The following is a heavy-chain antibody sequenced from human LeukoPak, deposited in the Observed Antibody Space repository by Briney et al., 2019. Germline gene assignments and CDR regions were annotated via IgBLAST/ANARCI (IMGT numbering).Heavy chain of an antibody. D-gene: IGHD1-1*01. V-gene: IGHV3-53*01. CDR1: GFTVSSSY. CDR3: ARGGTTGTTHYYYSYMDV. CDR2: IYSGGST. Sequence: GGSLRLSCAASGFTVSSSYMSWVRQAPGKGLEWVSVIYSGGSTYYADSMKGRFTISRDNSKNTLYLQINSLRAEDTAVYYCARGGTTGTTHYYYSYMDVWGKGTTVTVSS. J-gene: IGHJ6*03.